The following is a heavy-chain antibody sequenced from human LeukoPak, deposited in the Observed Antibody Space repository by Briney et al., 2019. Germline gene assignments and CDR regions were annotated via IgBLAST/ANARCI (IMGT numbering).Heavy chain of an antibody. D-gene: IGHD2-15*01. J-gene: IGHJ3*02. CDR3: ARGYCSGGSCSSGPDAFDI. Sequence: PSETLSLTCTVSGGYISTYYWSWIRQPPGKGLEWIGYIYYSGSTNYNPSLKSRVTISVDTSKNQFSLRLSSVTAADTAVYYSARGYCSGGSCSSGPDAFDIWGQGTMVTVSS. CDR2: IYYSGST. CDR1: GGYISTYY. V-gene: IGHV4-59*01.